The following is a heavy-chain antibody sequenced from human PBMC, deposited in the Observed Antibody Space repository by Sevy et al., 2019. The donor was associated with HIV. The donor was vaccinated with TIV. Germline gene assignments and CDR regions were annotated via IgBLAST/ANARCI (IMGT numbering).Heavy chain of an antibody. CDR2: ISGSGGST. CDR3: AKRDYFGSGNWFDP. CDR1: GFTFSSYA. J-gene: IGHJ5*02. Sequence: GGSLRLSRAASGFTFSSYAMSWVRQAPGKGLEWVSAISGSGGSTYYADSVKGRFTISRDNSKNTLYLQMNSLRAEDTAVYYCAKRDYFGSGNWFDPWGQGTLVTVSS. D-gene: IGHD3-10*01. V-gene: IGHV3-23*01.